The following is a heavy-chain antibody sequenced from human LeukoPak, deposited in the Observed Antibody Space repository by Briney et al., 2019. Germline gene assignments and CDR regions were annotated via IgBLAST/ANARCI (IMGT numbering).Heavy chain of an antibody. D-gene: IGHD4-17*01. Sequence: GGSLRLSCAASGFTVSSNYMSWVRQAPGKGLEWVANIKQDGSEKYYVDSVKGRFTISRDNVKNSLYLQMNSLRAEDTAVYYCARLPDDYGDYKYFQHWGQGTLVTVSS. CDR3: ARLPDDYGDYKYFQH. CDR1: GFTVSSNY. J-gene: IGHJ1*01. CDR2: IKQDGSEK. V-gene: IGHV3-7*01.